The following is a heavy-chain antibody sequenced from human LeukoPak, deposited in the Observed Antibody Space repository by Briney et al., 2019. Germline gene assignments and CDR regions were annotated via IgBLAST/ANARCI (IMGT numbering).Heavy chain of an antibody. Sequence: PSETLSLTCTVSGGSISSSSYYWGWIRQPPGKGLEWVSLMYSFGNTYYADSVKGRFTISRDNSKNTLYLQMNSLRAEDTALYYCARGKPVTGTPDYYSYGMDVWGQGTMVTVSS. J-gene: IGHJ6*02. CDR2: MYSFGNT. V-gene: IGHV3-53*01. CDR3: ARGKPVTGTPDYYSYGMDV. D-gene: IGHD1-20*01. CDR1: GGSISSSSYY.